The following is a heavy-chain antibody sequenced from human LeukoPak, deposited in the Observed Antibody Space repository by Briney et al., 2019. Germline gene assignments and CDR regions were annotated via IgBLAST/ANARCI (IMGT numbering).Heavy chain of an antibody. CDR3: ARAYYGPRSSYTPAWFDP. CDR2: IYYSGIT. Sequence: SETLSLTCTVSGGSISSSSYYWGWIRQPPGKGLEWIGNIYYSGITYYSPSLRSRVTISVDTSRDQFSLKVTSVTAADTAVYYCARAYYGPRSSYTPAWFDPWGQGILVTVSS. D-gene: IGHD3-10*01. J-gene: IGHJ5*02. V-gene: IGHV4-39*01. CDR1: GGSISSSSYY.